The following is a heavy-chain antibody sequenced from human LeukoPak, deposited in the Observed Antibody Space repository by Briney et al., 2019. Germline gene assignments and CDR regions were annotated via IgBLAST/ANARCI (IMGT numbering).Heavy chain of an antibody. V-gene: IGHV4-30-4*07. CDR2: IYYSGST. CDR1: GGSISSGGYS. J-gene: IGHJ4*02. D-gene: IGHD1-26*01. Sequence: SQTLSLTCAVSGGSISSGGYSWSWIRQPPGKGLEWIGYIYYSGSTNYNPSLKSRVTISVDTSKNQFSLKLSSVTAADTAVYYCARLTWYSGSYFLDYWGQGTLVTVSS. CDR3: ARLTWYSGSYFLDY.